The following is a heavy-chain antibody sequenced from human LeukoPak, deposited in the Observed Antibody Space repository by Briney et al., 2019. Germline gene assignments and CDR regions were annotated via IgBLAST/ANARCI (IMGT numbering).Heavy chain of an antibody. Sequence: GGSLRLSCAASGFTFSSYAMHWVRQAPGKGLEWVAVISYDGSNKYYADSVKGRFTISRDNSKNTLYLQMNSLRAEDTAVYYCARDLGAPRDYGGNWPPWGRVGYWGQGTLVTVSS. D-gene: IGHD4-23*01. CDR1: GFTFSSYA. V-gene: IGHV3-30-3*01. J-gene: IGHJ4*02. CDR3: ARDLGAPRDYGGNWPPWGRVGY. CDR2: ISYDGSNK.